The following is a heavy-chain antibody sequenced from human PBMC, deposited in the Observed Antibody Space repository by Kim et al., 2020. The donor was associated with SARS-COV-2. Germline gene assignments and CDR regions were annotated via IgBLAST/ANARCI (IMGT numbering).Heavy chain of an antibody. Sequence: GGSLRLSCAASGFTFSSYAMHWVRQAPGKGLQWVAVISYDGSNKYYADSVKGRFTISRDNSKNTLYLQMNSLRAEDTAVYYCASHDPMTLQAPFDYWGQGTLVTVSS. CDR2: ISYDGSNK. CDR3: ASHDPMTLQAPFDY. CDR1: GFTFSSYA. V-gene: IGHV3-30-3*01. J-gene: IGHJ4*02. D-gene: IGHD3-22*01.